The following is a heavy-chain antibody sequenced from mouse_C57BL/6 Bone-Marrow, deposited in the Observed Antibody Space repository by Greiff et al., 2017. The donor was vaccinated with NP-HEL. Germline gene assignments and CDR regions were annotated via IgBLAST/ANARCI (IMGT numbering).Heavy chain of an antibody. Sequence: VQLQQSGAELVKPGASVKISCKASGYAFSSYWMNWVKQRPGKGLEWIGQIYPGDGDTNYNGKFKGQATLTADKSSSTAYMQLSSLTSEDSANYFCARSYGYDAWCAYWGQGTQGTVSA. D-gene: IGHD2-2*01. V-gene: IGHV1-80*01. CDR2: IYPGDGDT. J-gene: IGHJ3*01. CDR3: ARSYGYDAWCAY. CDR1: GYAFSSYW.